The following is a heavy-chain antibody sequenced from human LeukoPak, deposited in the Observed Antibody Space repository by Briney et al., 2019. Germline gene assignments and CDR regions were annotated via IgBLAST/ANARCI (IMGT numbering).Heavy chain of an antibody. CDR2: IYKSGST. D-gene: IGHD6-19*01. Sequence: SSETLSLTCSVSGGSISTYYWSWIRQSPGKGLDWIAYIYKSGSTKYNPSLASRVTISMDMSKNQFSLNLTSVTAADTAVYYCARTRGAPVAHTWFDTWGQGILVTVSS. CDR3: ARTRGAPVAHTWFDT. J-gene: IGHJ5*02. V-gene: IGHV4-59*08. CDR1: GGSISTYY.